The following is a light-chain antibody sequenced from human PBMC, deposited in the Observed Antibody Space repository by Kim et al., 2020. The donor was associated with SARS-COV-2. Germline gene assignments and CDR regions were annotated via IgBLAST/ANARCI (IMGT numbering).Light chain of an antibody. CDR2: GNS. Sequence: QSVLTQSPSVSGAPGQRVTISCTGSSSNIGAGYDVHWYQQLPGTAPKLLINGNSNRPSGVPDRFSGSKSGTSASLAITGLQADDEAEYHCQSYDSSLSGSVFGGGTQLTVL. CDR1: SSNIGAGYD. CDR3: QSYDSSLSGSV. V-gene: IGLV1-40*01. J-gene: IGLJ3*02.